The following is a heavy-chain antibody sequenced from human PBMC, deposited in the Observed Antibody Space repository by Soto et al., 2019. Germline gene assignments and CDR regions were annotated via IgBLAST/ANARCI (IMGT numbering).Heavy chain of an antibody. CDR2: IYYSGST. D-gene: IGHD1-1*01. V-gene: IGHV4-39*01. CDR3: ARLRGQLDY. Sequence: PSETLSLTCTFSGCSISSSSYYWGWIRQPPGKGLEWIGSIYYSGSTYYNPSLKSRVTISVDTSKNQFSLKLSSVTAADTAVYYCARLRGQLDYWGQGTLVTVSS. J-gene: IGHJ4*02. CDR1: GCSISSSSYY.